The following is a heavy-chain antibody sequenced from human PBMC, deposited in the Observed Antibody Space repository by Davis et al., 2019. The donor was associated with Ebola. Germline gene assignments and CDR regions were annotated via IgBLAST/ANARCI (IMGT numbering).Heavy chain of an antibody. CDR3: ARGAFGVVGDYYYMDV. CDR2: INHSGST. J-gene: IGHJ6*03. V-gene: IGHV4-34*01. D-gene: IGHD3-3*01. CDR1: GGSFSGYY. Sequence: PSETLSLTCAVYGGSFSGYYWSWIRQPPGKGLEWIGEINHSGSTNYNPSLKSRVTISVDTSKNQFSLKLSSVTAADTAVYYCARGAFGVVGDYYYMDVWGKGTTVTVSS.